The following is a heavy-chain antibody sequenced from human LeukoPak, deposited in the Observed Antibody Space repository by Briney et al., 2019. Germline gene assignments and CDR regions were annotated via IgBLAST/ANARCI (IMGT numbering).Heavy chain of an antibody. D-gene: IGHD2-2*01. CDR3: AREGKSTAYYYMDV. Sequence: GGSLRLSCAASGFTFSSYEMNWVRQAPGKGLEWVSYISSSGSTIYYADSVKGRFTISRDNSKNTLYLQMNSLRAEDTAVYYCAREGKSTAYYYMDVWGKGTTVTVSS. V-gene: IGHV3-48*03. CDR2: ISSSGSTI. CDR1: GFTFSSYE. J-gene: IGHJ6*03.